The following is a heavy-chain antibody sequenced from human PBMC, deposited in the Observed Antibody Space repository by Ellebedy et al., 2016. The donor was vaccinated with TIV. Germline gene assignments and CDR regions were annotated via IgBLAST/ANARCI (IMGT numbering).Heavy chain of an antibody. D-gene: IGHD6-19*01. V-gene: IGHV3-7*01. Sequence: GESLKISCAASGFTFSSYWMSWVRQAPGKGLEWVASIQQEGTDKRYVDSVKGRFTISRDNAENSLYLQMGSLRAEDTALYYCARDQGWAVAGTTRFDCWGQGTLVTVSS. CDR1: GFTFSSYW. J-gene: IGHJ4*02. CDR2: IQQEGTDK. CDR3: ARDQGWAVAGTTRFDC.